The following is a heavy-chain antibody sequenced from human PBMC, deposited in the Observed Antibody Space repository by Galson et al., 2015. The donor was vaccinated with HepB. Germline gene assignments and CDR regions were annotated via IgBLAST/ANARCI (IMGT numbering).Heavy chain of an antibody. CDR2: IYYSGST. Sequence: ETLSLTCTVSGGSISSYYWSWIRQPPGKGLEWIGYIYYSGSTNYNPSLKSRVTISVDTSKNQFSLKLSSVTAADTAVYYCARSLTTVTTMYYYYYGMDVWGQGTTVTVSS. J-gene: IGHJ6*02. D-gene: IGHD4-11*01. CDR3: ARSLTTVTTMYYYYYGMDV. V-gene: IGHV4-59*08. CDR1: GGSISSYY.